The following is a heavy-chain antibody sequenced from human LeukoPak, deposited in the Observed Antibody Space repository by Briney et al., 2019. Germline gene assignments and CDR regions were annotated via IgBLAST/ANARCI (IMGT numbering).Heavy chain of an antibody. CDR3: ARGYCSSTSCPDAFDI. CDR2: IPIFGTA. D-gene: IGHD2-2*01. J-gene: IGHJ3*02. V-gene: IGHV1-69*05. Sequence: IPIFGTANYAQKFQGRVTITTDESTSTAYMELSSLRSEDTAVYYCARGYCSSTSCPDAFDIWGQGTMVTVSS.